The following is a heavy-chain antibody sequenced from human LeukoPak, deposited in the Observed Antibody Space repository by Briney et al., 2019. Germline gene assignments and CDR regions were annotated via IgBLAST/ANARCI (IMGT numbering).Heavy chain of an antibody. CDR3: ARGGGSGYYWH. J-gene: IGHJ4*02. Sequence: PSETLSLTCTVSGGSISSYYWSWIRQPPGKGLEWIGEINHSGSTNYNPSLKSRVTISVDTSKNQFSLKLSSVTAADTAVYYCARGGGSGYYWHWGQGTLVTVSS. CDR1: GGSISSYY. V-gene: IGHV4-34*01. CDR2: INHSGST. D-gene: IGHD3-22*01.